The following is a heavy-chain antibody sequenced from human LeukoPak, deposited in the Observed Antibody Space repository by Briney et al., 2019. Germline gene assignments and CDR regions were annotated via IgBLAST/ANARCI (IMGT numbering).Heavy chain of an antibody. J-gene: IGHJ4*02. Sequence: SETLSLTCTVSGGSISSSSYYWGWIRQPPGKGLEWIGSIYYSGSTYYNPSLKSRVTISVDTSKNQFSLKLSSVTAADTAVYYCASDPRPYYYGSGSLFDYWGQGTLVTVSS. CDR3: ASDPRPYYYGSGSLFDY. CDR1: GGSISSSSYY. V-gene: IGHV4-39*01. D-gene: IGHD3-10*01. CDR2: IYYSGST.